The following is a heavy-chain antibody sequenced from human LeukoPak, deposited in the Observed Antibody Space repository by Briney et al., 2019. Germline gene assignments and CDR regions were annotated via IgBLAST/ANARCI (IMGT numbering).Heavy chain of an antibody. CDR2: MSHSGST. CDR1: AGSISSRNW. Sequence: PSETLSLTCAVSAGSISSRNWWSWVRQSPGKGLEWIGEMSHSGSTNYNPSLESRVTMSVDKSKNQFSLKLSSVTAADTAVYYCARGYGDYYFDYWGQGTLVTVSS. V-gene: IGHV4-4*02. D-gene: IGHD4-17*01. CDR3: ARGYGDYYFDY. J-gene: IGHJ4*02.